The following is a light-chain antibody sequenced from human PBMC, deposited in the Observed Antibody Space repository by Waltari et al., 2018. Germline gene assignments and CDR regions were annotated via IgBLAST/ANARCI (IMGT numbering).Light chain of an antibody. CDR1: QGVGSD. CDR2: GAS. Sequence: AIQMTQSPSSVSASVGARVTITCRASQGVGSDLAWYQQKPGTAPKVLIYGASILESGTPVRFSGSGSSTEFTLTISSLQPEDFATYYCLQDNEFPLTFGGGTMVDIK. CDR3: LQDNEFPLT. J-gene: IGKJ4*01. V-gene: IGKV1-6*01.